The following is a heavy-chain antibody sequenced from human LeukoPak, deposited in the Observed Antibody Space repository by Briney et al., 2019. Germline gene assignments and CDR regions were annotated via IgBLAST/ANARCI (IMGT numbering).Heavy chain of an antibody. CDR1: GFTFTDYS. Sequence: PGGSLRLSSAASGFTFTDYSMNWGPAGPRKRLAWSSSNGIDSRNTNYADSVKGRFTISGDKAKNSLYLQMHSLRVEDTAVYYCARDYKYAFDNWGQGTLVTVSS. D-gene: IGHD5-24*01. CDR3: ARDYKYAFDN. V-gene: IGHV3-48*01. J-gene: IGHJ4*02. CDR2: NGIDSRNT.